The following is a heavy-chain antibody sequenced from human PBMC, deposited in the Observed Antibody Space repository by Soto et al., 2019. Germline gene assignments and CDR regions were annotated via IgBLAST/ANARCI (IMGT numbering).Heavy chain of an antibody. CDR1: GFTFSSYG. D-gene: IGHD6-19*01. Sequence: QVQLVESGGVVVQPGRSLRLSCAASGFTFSSYGMHWVRQAPGKGLEWVAVIWYDGSNKYYADSVKGRFTISRDNSKNTLYLQMNSLRAEDTAVYYCARDEGIAVAGPRVWGQGTLVTVSS. CDR2: IWYDGSNK. J-gene: IGHJ4*02. CDR3: ARDEGIAVAGPRV. V-gene: IGHV3-33*01.